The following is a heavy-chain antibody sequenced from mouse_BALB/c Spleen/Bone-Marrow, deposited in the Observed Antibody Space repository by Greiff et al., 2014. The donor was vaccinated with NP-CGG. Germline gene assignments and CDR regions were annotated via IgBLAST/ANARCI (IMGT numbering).Heavy chain of an antibody. CDR1: GFTFSSFG. CDR3: ARSGSSSGYFDY. D-gene: IGHD1-1*01. Sequence: EVQLVESGGGLVQPGGSRKLSCAASGFTFSSFGMHWVRQAPEKGLEWVAYISSGSSTVYYADKVMGRFTISRDNPKNTLLLQMTSLRSEDTAMYYCARSGSSSGYFDYWGQGTTLTVSS. V-gene: IGHV5-17*02. CDR2: ISSGSSTV. J-gene: IGHJ2*01.